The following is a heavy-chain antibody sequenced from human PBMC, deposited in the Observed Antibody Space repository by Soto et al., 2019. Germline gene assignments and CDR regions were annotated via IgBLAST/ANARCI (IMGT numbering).Heavy chain of an antibody. CDR3: ARDHVWGSYQPDYYFDY. Sequence: GGSLRLSCAASGFTFSSYGMHWVRQAPGKGLEWVAVIWYDGSNKYYADSVKGRFTISRDNSKNTLYLQMNSLRAEDTAVYYCARDHVWGSYQPDYYFDYWGQGTLVTVSS. CDR2: IWYDGSNK. J-gene: IGHJ4*02. CDR1: GFTFSSYG. V-gene: IGHV3-33*01. D-gene: IGHD3-16*02.